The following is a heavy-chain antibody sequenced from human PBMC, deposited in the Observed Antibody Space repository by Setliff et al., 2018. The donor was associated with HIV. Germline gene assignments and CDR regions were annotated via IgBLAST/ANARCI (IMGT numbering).Heavy chain of an antibody. J-gene: IGHJ3*02. CDR3: ARESQDSSGYFGTFDI. D-gene: IGHD3-22*01. Sequence: RASVKVSCKASGYTFTSYYMHWVRQAPGQGLEWMGIINPSGGSTSYAQKFQGRVTMTRDTSTSTVYMELSSLRSEDTAVYYCARESQDSSGYFGTFDIWGQGTMVTVS. CDR2: INPSGGST. CDR1: GYTFTSYY. V-gene: IGHV1-46*01.